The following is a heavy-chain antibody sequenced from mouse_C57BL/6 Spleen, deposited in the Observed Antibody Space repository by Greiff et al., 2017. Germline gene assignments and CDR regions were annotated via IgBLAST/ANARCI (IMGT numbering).Heavy chain of an antibody. V-gene: IGHV1-64*01. CDR1: GYTFTSYW. Sequence: VKLQQPGAELVKPGASVKLSCKASGYTFTSYWMHWVKQRPGQGLEWIGMIHPNSGSTNYNEKFKSKATLTVDKSSSTAYRQLSSLTSEDSAVYYCAGSAVVADWYFDVWGTGTTVTVSS. D-gene: IGHD1-1*01. CDR3: AGSAVVADWYFDV. CDR2: IHPNSGST. J-gene: IGHJ1*03.